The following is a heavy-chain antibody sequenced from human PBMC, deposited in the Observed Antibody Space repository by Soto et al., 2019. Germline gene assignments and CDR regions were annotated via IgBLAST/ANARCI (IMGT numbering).Heavy chain of an antibody. CDR2: ISSSSSYI. J-gene: IGHJ6*03. CDR1: GFTFSSYS. CDR3: ARDHSPYDILTGYYGSYYYMDV. D-gene: IGHD3-9*01. V-gene: IGHV3-21*01. Sequence: GGSLRLSCAASGFTFSSYSMNWVRQDPGKGLEWVSSISSSSSYIYYADSVKGRFTISRDNAKNSLYLQMNSLRAEDTAVYYCARDHSPYDILTGYYGSYYYMDVWGKGTTLTVSS.